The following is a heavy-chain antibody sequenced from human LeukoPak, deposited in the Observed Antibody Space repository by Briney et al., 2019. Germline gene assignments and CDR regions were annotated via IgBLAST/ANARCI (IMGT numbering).Heavy chain of an antibody. J-gene: IGHJ4*02. D-gene: IGHD5-24*01. CDR3: ATDFRDSYPFGR. CDR1: GFTFSNAW. V-gene: IGHV3-15*01. Sequence: GGSLRLSCAASGFTFSNAWMSWVRQAPGKGLEWVGRIKSKTDGGTTDYAAPVKGRFTISRDDSKNTLYLQMNSLKTEDTAVYYCATDFRDSYPFGRWGQGTLVTVCS. CDR2: IKSKTDGGTT.